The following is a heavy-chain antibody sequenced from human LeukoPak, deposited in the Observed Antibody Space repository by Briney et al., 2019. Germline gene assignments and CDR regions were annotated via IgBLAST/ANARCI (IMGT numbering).Heavy chain of an antibody. J-gene: IGHJ5*02. CDR1: GCTFSSYA. D-gene: IGHD3-22*01. Sequence: SVKVSCKASGCTFSSYAISWVRQAPGKGLEWMGRIIPIFGIANYAQKLQGSVTITADKSTRTAYIELSSLRSEDTAVYYCARSTAITMIVVDPWAQGTLVTVSS. CDR2: IIPIFGIA. V-gene: IGHV1-69*04. CDR3: ARSTAITMIVVDP.